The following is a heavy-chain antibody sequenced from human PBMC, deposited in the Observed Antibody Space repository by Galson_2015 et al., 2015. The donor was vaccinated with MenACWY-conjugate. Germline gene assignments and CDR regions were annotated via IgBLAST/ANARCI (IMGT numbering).Heavy chain of an antibody. V-gene: IGHV5-51*03. J-gene: IGHJ4*02. CDR1: GYSFASYW. CDR3: ARRSARSHFDH. Sequence: QSGAEVTKPGESLTISCQTSGYSFASYWIVWVRQVPGKGLELLGTMYPGDSDAKYSPPFQGQVTMSADQSINTAYLRWTSLKSSDSAIYYCARRSARSHFDHWGQGTLVTVSS. CDR2: MYPGDSDA. D-gene: IGHD6-6*01.